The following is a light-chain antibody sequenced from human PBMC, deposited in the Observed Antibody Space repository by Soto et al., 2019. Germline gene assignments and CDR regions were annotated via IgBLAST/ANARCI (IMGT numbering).Light chain of an antibody. CDR3: RAWDTSTVV. J-gene: IGLJ2*01. V-gene: IGLV3-1*01. CDR2: QDI. Sequence: SYELTQPPSVSVSPGQTASITCSGDKLGNKYACWYQQKPGQSPVLVIYQDIKRPSGIPERFSGSNSGNTATLTISGTPAMDEADYYCRAWDTSTVVFGGGTKLTVL. CDR1: KLGNKY.